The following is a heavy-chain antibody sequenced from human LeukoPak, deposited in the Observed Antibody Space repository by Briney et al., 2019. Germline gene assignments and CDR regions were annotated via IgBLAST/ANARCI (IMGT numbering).Heavy chain of an antibody. D-gene: IGHD2-2*01. Sequence: GGSLRLSCAASGFTFSSYGMHWVRQAPGKGLEWVAFIRYDGSNKYYADSVKGRFIISRDNSKNTLYLQMNSLRAEDTAVYYCAKVEGCSSTSCYGDWFDPWGQGTLVTVSS. V-gene: IGHV3-30*02. CDR2: IRYDGSNK. CDR3: AKVEGCSSTSCYGDWFDP. J-gene: IGHJ5*02. CDR1: GFTFSSYG.